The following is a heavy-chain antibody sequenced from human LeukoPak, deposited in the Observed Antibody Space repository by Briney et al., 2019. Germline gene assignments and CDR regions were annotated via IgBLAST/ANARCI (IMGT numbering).Heavy chain of an antibody. J-gene: IGHJ4*02. CDR3: AKRDTTSSYYFDQ. V-gene: IGHV3-23*01. Sequence: PGGSLRLSCAASGFTFSSCPMSWVRQAPGKGLEWVSTSGISGATYYTDSVKGRFSISRDNSKNTVYLQMNSLRADDTAVYFCAKRDTTSSYYFDQWGQGALVTVSS. D-gene: IGHD5-24*01. CDR2: SGISGAT. CDR1: GFTFSSCP.